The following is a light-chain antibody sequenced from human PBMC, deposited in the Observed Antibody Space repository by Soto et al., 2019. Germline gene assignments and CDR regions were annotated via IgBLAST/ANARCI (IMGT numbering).Light chain of an antibody. Sequence: IVLTQSPGTLSLSPGERATLSCRASQSVSSSYLAWYQQKPGQAPRLLIYGAYTRATGIPARFSGSVSGTDFTLTISRLEPEDFAVYYCQQYNNWPPITFGQGTRLEIK. J-gene: IGKJ5*01. CDR2: GAY. CDR1: QSVSSSY. V-gene: IGKV3-20*01. CDR3: QQYNNWPPIT.